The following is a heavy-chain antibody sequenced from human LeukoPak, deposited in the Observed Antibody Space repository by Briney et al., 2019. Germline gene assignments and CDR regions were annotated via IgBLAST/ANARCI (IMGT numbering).Heavy chain of an antibody. CDR2: INPSGGST. D-gene: IGHD3-10*01. V-gene: IGHV1-46*01. CDR1: GYTFTSYY. Sequence: ASVKVSCKASGYTFTSYYMHWVRQAPGQGLEWMGIINPSGGSTSYAQKFQGRVTMTRDMSTSIVYMELSSLRSEDTAVYYCARCDYYGSGSYSVDVWGQGTTVTVSS. J-gene: IGHJ6*02. CDR3: ARCDYYGSGSYSVDV.